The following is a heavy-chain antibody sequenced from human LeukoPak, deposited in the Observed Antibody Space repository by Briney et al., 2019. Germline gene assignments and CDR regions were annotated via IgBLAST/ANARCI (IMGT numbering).Heavy chain of an antibody. CDR2: IHTSGNT. D-gene: IGHD3-9*01. V-gene: IGHV4-4*07. CDR3: ARGGLRYFDWQSDY. J-gene: IGHJ4*02. CDR1: GVSISIYY. Sequence: SETLSLTCTVSGVSISIYYWSWIRQPAGKGLEWIGRIHTSGNTNYNPSLKSRVTMSVDTSKNQFSLKLSSVTAADTAVYYCARGGLRYFDWQSDYWGQGTLVTVSS.